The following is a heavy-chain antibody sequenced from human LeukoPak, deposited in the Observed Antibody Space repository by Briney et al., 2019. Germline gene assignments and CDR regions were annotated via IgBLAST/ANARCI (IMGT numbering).Heavy chain of an antibody. J-gene: IGHJ3*02. Sequence: GGSLRLSCAASGFTLSSYNMNWVRQAPGKGLEWVSSIHSSSGSIYYADSLKGRFTISRDNAKNSLYLQMNSLRAEDTAVYYCARDLAWDAFDIWGQGTMVTVSS. CDR2: IHSSSGSI. CDR3: ARDLAWDAFDI. CDR1: GFTLSSYN. V-gene: IGHV3-21*01.